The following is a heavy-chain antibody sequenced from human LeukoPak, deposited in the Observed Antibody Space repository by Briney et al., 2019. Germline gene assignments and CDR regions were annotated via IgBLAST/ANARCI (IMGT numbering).Heavy chain of an antibody. D-gene: IGHD2-21*02. V-gene: IGHV3-53*01. J-gene: IGHJ4*02. CDR1: GFTVSSNY. CDR3: ARGDPGAY. CDR2: IYSGGKT. Sequence: GGSLRHSCAASGFTVSSNYMSWVRQAPGKGLEWVSVIYSGGKTFYADSVKGRFTISRVNSKNTLYLQMNSLRAEDTAVYYCARGDPGAYWGQGTLVTVSS.